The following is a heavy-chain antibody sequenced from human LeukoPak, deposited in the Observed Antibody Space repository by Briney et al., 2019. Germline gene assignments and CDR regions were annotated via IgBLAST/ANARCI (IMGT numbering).Heavy chain of an antibody. V-gene: IGHV3-53*01. J-gene: IGHJ4*02. CDR2: IYSGGST. CDR1: GFTVSSNY. Sequence: GGSLRLSCAASGFTVSSNYMSWVRQAPGKGLEWVSVIYSGGSTYYADSVKGRFTISRDNSKSTLYIQMDSLRAEDTAVYYCVSTKPKDMVRVLSRRRESRYYFDYWGQGTLVTVSS. CDR3: VSTKPKDMVRVLSRRRESRYYFDY. D-gene: IGHD3-10*01.